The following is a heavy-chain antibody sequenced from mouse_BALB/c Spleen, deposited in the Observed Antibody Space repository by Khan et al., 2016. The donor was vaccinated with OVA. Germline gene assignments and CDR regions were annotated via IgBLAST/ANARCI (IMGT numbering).Heavy chain of an antibody. Sequence: QVQLQQSGAELARPGASVKMSCKASGYTFTSYTIHWIKLRPGQGLEWIGFINPSNGYTNYNQKFKDKATLTADKSYTTVYMQLSSLTSDDSAVYNCGRDGAYHRNDGWFAYWGQGTLVSVSA. CDR3: GRDGAYHRNDGWFAY. V-gene: IGHV1-4*01. D-gene: IGHD2-14*01. CDR2: INPSNGYT. CDR1: GYTFTSYT. J-gene: IGHJ3*01.